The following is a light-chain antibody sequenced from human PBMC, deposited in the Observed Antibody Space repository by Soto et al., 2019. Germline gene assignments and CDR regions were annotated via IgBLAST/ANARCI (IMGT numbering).Light chain of an antibody. J-gene: IGKJ5*01. CDR2: AVS. Sequence: EIVMTQSPATLSVSPGERATLSCRASQSVSSNLAWYQQKPGQPPRLLIYAVSSRATGIPDRFSGSGSATDFTLTISRLESEDFAVYYCQQYGRSPTFGQGTRLEI. CDR3: QQYGRSPT. CDR1: QSVSSN. V-gene: IGKV3-20*01.